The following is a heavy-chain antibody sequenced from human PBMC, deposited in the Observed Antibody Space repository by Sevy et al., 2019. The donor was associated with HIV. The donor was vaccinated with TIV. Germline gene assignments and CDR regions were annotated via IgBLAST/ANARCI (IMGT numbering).Heavy chain of an antibody. V-gene: IGHV4-59*01. Sequence: SETLSLTCTVSGGSISSYYWSWIRQPPGKGLEWIGYIYYSGSTNYNPSLKSRVTISVDTSKNQFSLKLSSVTAADTAVYYYARGAVTTDSCDYWGQGTLVTVSS. CDR1: GGSISSYY. CDR3: ARGAVTTDSCDY. D-gene: IGHD4-4*01. J-gene: IGHJ4*02. CDR2: IYYSGST.